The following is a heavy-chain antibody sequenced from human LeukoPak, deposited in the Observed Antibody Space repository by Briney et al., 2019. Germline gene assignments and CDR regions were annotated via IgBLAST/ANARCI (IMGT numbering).Heavy chain of an antibody. J-gene: IGHJ4*02. CDR1: GLPSSSFT. V-gene: IGHV3-48*01. Sequence: PGGPLSPSGEPSGLPSSSFTMNWVGKAPGKGLEWVSFITGSSSTIYYADSVKGRFTISRDNAKNSLYLQMNSLRAEDTAVYYCASCSSTNCYWGQGTLVTVSS. CDR3: ASCSSTNCY. CDR2: ITGSSSTI. D-gene: IGHD2-2*01.